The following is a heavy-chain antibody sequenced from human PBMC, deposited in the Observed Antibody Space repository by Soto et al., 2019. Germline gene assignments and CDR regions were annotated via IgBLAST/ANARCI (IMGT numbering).Heavy chain of an antibody. CDR1: GGSISSYY. Sequence: SETLSLTCTVSGGSISSYYWSWIRQPAGKGLEWIGRIYTSGSTNYNPSLKSRVTMSVDTSKNQFSLKLSSVTAADTAVYYCARDLVFPYCSGGSCYTDAFDIWGQGTMVT. D-gene: IGHD2-15*01. CDR2: IYTSGST. V-gene: IGHV4-4*07. CDR3: ARDLVFPYCSGGSCYTDAFDI. J-gene: IGHJ3*02.